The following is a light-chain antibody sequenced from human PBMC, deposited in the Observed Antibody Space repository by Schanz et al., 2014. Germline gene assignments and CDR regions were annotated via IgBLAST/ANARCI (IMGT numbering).Light chain of an antibody. CDR1: SSNIGSNP. CDR3: EAWDDSLNGHVV. CDR2: TSD. J-gene: IGLJ2*01. Sequence: QSVLTQPPSASGTPGQRVTISCSGSSSNIGSNPVNWYQQLPRAAPTLLIYTSDQRPSGVPDRFSGSKSGTSDSLAISGLQSEDEAHYYCEAWDDSLNGHVVFGGGTKLTV. V-gene: IGLV1-44*01.